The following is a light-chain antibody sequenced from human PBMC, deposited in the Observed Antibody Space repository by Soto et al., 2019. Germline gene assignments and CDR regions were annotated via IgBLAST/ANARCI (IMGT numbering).Light chain of an antibody. CDR1: DSVSNHY. CDR3: QQYGSSPLT. V-gene: IGKV3-20*01. Sequence: EIVLPQSPGTLSLSPGESTPLSCRASDSVSNHYLAWYQQRSGQAPRLVIYGASSRGSAVPDRFRGSGSGADFTLTISRLEPEDFAVYYCQQYGSSPLTFGGGTKVDIK. CDR2: GAS. J-gene: IGKJ4*01.